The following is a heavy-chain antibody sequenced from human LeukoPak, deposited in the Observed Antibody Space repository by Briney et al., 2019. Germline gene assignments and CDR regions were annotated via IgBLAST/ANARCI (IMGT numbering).Heavy chain of an antibody. D-gene: IGHD1-1*01. V-gene: IGHV4-59*08. Sequence: PSETLTLTCTVSGAYISSSYWSWIRQPPGKGLEWIGYIYYTGSTNYNPSLKGRVTISVDMSNNQFSLQLSSVTAADTAAYYCARLGIYPIQGYNYNYHYMDVWAKGTTVTVSS. CDR2: IYYTGST. CDR1: GAYISSSY. J-gene: IGHJ6*03. CDR3: ARLGIYPIQGYNYNYHYMDV.